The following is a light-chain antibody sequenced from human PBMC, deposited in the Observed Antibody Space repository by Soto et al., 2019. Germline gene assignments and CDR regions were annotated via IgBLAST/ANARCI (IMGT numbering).Light chain of an antibody. CDR2: GAS. CDR1: QSVSSSY. CDR3: QQYGNSPPNS. Sequence: EIVLTQSPCTLSLSPGEIATLSFIATQSVSSSYLAWYQQKPGQAPRLLIYGASSRATGIPDRFSGSGSGSDFTLTISRLEPEDFAVYFCQQYGNSPPNSFGQGTKVVIK. V-gene: IGKV3-20*01. J-gene: IGKJ2*01.